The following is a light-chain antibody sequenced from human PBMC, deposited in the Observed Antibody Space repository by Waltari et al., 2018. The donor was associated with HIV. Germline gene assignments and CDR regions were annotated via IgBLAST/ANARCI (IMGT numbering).Light chain of an antibody. CDR2: GDS. V-gene: IGLV1-40*01. CDR3: QSFDTSLRGLRV. J-gene: IGLJ3*02. Sequence: QSLLTQPPSVSGAPGHNVTISSTGTSSNLGPGFDVHWYQFRPGIAPKLLIYGDSIRPSGVPDRFSGSKTDTTASLAITGLQAEDDGEYVCQSFDTSLRGLRVFGGGTQLTVL. CDR1: SSNLGPGFD.